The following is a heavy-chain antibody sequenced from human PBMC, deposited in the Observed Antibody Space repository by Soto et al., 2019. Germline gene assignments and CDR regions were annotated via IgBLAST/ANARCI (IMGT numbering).Heavy chain of an antibody. Sequence: ASVKVSCKASGYTFTGYYMHWVRQAPGQGLEWMGWINPNSGGTNYAQKFQGWVTMTRDTSISTAYMELSRLRSDDTAVYYCARDLEYYYDSSGYYPRAEYFQQWGQGTLVTVSS. CDR1: GYTFTGYY. J-gene: IGHJ1*01. D-gene: IGHD3-22*01. CDR2: INPNSGGT. CDR3: ARDLEYYYDSSGYYPRAEYFQQ. V-gene: IGHV1-2*04.